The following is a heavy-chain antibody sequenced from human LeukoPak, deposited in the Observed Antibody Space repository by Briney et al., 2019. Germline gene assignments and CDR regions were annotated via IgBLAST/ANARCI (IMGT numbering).Heavy chain of an antibody. CDR1: GFTFSSYW. V-gene: IGHV3-7*01. CDR2: IKPDGKKE. Sequence: GGSLRLSCEASGFTFSSYWMNWVRQAPGKGLEWVADIKPDGKKESYVDSVKGRFSISRDNAKNSLYLQMNSLRADDTAIYYCAREGILPGAFDIWGQGTTVTVSS. D-gene: IGHD2-15*01. CDR3: AREGILPGAFDI. J-gene: IGHJ3*02.